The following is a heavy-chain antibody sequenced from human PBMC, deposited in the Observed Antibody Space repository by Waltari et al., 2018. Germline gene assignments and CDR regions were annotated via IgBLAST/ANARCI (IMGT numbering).Heavy chain of an antibody. Sequence: QVQLVQSGAEVKKHGSSVKVACKASGGTFSSYAISWVRQAPGQGLEWMGGIIPIFGTANYAQKFQGRVTITTDESTSTAYRELSSLRSEDTAVYYCARALHCSGGSCVNWFDPWGQGTLVTVSS. V-gene: IGHV1-69*05. CDR2: IIPIFGTA. J-gene: IGHJ5*02. CDR3: ARALHCSGGSCVNWFDP. CDR1: GGTFSSYA. D-gene: IGHD2-15*01.